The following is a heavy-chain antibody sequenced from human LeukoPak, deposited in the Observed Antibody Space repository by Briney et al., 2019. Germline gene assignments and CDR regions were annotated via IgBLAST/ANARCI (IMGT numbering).Heavy chain of an antibody. J-gene: IGHJ5*02. CDR1: GFTFSSYS. CDR3: ASEGAARRNWFDP. V-gene: IGHV3-21*01. CDR2: ISSSSSYI. Sequence: GGSLRLSCAASGFTFSSYSMSWVRQAPGKGLEWVSSISSSSSYIYYADSVKGRFTISRDNAKNSLYLQMNSLRAEDTAVYYCASEGAARRNWFDPWGQGTLVTFAS. D-gene: IGHD6-6*01.